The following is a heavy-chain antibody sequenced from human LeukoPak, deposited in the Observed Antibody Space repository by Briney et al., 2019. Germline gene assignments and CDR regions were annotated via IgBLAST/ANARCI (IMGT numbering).Heavy chain of an antibody. CDR3: ARVSDCSGGTCCVFDY. CDR1: GGIFGNFG. Sequence: ASVKVSCKASGGIFGNFGFTWVRQAPGQGLEWMGRIIPTLGKTSYTQKFQGRVTITADTSTSTAYMELSGLRSEDTAMYYRARVSDCSGGTCCVFDYWGQGTLVIVSS. CDR2: IIPTLGKT. D-gene: IGHD2-15*01. J-gene: IGHJ4*02. V-gene: IGHV1-69*04.